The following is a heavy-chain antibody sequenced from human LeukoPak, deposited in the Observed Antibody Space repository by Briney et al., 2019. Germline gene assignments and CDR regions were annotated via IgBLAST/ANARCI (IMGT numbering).Heavy chain of an antibody. V-gene: IGHV3-23*01. J-gene: IGHJ4*02. Sequence: PGGSLRLSCSVSGYTFTSYAMSWVRQAPGKGLEWVSAIGAADGVALYADSVKGRFTISRDTSKNTLYLQMNSLRVEDTALYYCAKLGYGDYERTFDYWGQGTLVTVSS. CDR3: AKLGYGDYERTFDY. CDR2: IGAADGVA. CDR1: GYTFTSYA. D-gene: IGHD4-17*01.